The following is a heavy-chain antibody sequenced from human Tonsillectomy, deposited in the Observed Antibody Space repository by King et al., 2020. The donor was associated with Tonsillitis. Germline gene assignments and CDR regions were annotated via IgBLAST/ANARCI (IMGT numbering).Heavy chain of an antibody. J-gene: IGHJ4*02. Sequence: VQLVESGGGLVQPGGSLRLSCAASGFSFNTYWMTWVRQAPGKGLEWVANIKQDGSESHYVDSVKGRFTISRDNAKNSLYLQMNSLRAEDTAVYYCARTLPVGEILDYWGQGTLVTVSS. D-gene: IGHD3-16*01. CDR1: GFSFNTYW. CDR2: IKQDGSES. V-gene: IGHV3-7*01. CDR3: ARTLPVGEILDY.